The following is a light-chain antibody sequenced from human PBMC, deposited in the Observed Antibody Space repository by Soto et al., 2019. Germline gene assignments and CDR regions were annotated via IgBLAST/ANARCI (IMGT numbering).Light chain of an antibody. J-gene: IGLJ2*01. Sequence: QSVLTQPPSVSAASGQKVTISCSGSGSNIEDNYVSWYQQFPGTVPKLLIYGNDKRPSGIPDRFSGSKSGTSATLGITGLQTEDEADYYCGTWDSSLSAVVFGGGTKLTVL. CDR2: GND. CDR3: GTWDSSLSAVV. CDR1: GSNIEDNY. V-gene: IGLV1-51*01.